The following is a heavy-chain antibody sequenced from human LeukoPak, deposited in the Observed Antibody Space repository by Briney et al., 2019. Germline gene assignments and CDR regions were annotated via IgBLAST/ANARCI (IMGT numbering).Heavy chain of an antibody. D-gene: IGHD3-10*01. Sequence: GGSLRLSCAASGFTFSDYYMSWIRQAPGKGLEWVSYISSSGSTIYYADSVKGRFTISRDNAKNSLYLQMNSLRAEDTAVYYSARDLGYYYGSGSYISDYYFDYWGQGTLVTVSS. CDR2: ISSSGSTI. J-gene: IGHJ4*02. CDR1: GFTFSDYY. V-gene: IGHV3-11*01. CDR3: ARDLGYYYGSGSYISDYYFDY.